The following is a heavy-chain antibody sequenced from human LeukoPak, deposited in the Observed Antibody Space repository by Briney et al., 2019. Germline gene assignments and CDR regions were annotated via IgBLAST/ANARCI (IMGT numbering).Heavy chain of an antibody. CDR3: ARDRSEVGELLCNWFDP. J-gene: IGHJ5*02. CDR1: GYTFTSYY. V-gene: IGHV1-46*01. D-gene: IGHD1-26*01. CDR2: INPSGGST. Sequence: ASVKVSCKASGYTFTSYYMHWVRQAPGQGLEWMGIINPSGGSTSYAQKFQGRVTMTRDTSTSTVYMELSSLGSEDTAVYYCARDRSEVGELLCNWFDPWGQGTLVTVSS.